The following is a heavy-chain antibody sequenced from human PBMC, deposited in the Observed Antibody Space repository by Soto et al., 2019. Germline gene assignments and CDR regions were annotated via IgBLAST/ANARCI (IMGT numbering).Heavy chain of an antibody. Sequence: PSETLSLTCTVSGGSISSYYWSWIRQPPGKGLEWIGYIYYSGSTNYNPSLKSRVTISVDTSKNQFSLKLSSVTAADTAVYYCATGIVGAKFDYWGQGTLVTVSS. CDR1: GGSISSYY. CDR2: IYYSGST. CDR3: ATGIVGAKFDY. V-gene: IGHV4-59*01. D-gene: IGHD1-26*01. J-gene: IGHJ4*02.